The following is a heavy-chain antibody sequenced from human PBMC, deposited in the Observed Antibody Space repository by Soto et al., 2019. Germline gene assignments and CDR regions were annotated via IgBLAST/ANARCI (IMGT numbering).Heavy chain of an antibody. CDR2: MNPNSGNT. D-gene: IGHD3-22*01. Sequence: ASVKVSCKASGYTFTSYDINWVRQATGQGLEWMGWMNPNSGNTGYAQKFQGRVTMTRNTSISTAYMELSSLRSEDTAVYYCARSVHDSSGYYYVAYWGQGTLVTVSS. CDR3: ARSVHDSSGYYYVAY. V-gene: IGHV1-8*01. CDR1: GYTFTSYD. J-gene: IGHJ4*02.